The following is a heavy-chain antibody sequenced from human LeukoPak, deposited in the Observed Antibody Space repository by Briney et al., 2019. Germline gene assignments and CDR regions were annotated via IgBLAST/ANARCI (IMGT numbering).Heavy chain of an antibody. CDR3: AKDSSYGKDGVDV. CDR1: GFTFRTHG. CDR2: TSYGGGEK. D-gene: IGHD1-14*01. V-gene: IGHV3-30*18. J-gene: IGHJ6*02. Sequence: PGGSLRLSCAVSGFTFRTHGMHWVRQAPGKGLEWVALTSYGGGEKYYADSVKGRFTVSRDNSKNTLFLQMNNLRPDDTAIYYCAKDSSYGKDGVDVWGQGTTVTVSS.